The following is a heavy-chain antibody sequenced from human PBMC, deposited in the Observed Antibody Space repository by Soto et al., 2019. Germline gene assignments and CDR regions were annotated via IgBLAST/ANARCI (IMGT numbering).Heavy chain of an antibody. CDR1: GFTFSRYA. CDR2: ISGSGGST. Sequence: PGGSLRLSCAASGFTFSRYAMSWVRQAPGKGLEWVSAISGSGGSTYYADSVKGRFTISRDNSKNTLYLQMNSLRAEDTAVYYSAKDLDYYDSSGYPKHGSPPDNNYWGQGTLVTVSS. D-gene: IGHD3-22*01. V-gene: IGHV3-23*01. CDR3: AKDLDYYDSSGYPKHGSPPDNNY. J-gene: IGHJ4*02.